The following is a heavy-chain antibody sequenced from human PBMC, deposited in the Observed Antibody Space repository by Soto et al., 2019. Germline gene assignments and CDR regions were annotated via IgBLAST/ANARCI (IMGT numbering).Heavy chain of an antibody. CDR3: AIGGGQIYYKGLDV. V-gene: IGHV3-11*01. Sequence: SLRLSCAASGLFFSDYYLSWFRQAPGKALECVAYISGTGDTKYYADSVTGRFTISRDNPKNSLYLQMNSLRPEDAAVYYCAIGGGQIYYKGLDVWGQGTTVTVSS. CDR1: GLFFSDYY. J-gene: IGHJ6*02. CDR2: ISGTGDTK. D-gene: IGHD3-10*01.